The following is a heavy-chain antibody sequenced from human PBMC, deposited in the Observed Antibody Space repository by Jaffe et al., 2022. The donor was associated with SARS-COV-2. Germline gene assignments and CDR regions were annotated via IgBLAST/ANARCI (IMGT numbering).Heavy chain of an antibody. V-gene: IGHV3-30-3*01. CDR1: GFTFSSYA. J-gene: IGHJ6*02. CDR3: AREGPQVVTILYYYGMDV. Sequence: QVQLVESGGGVVQPGRSLRLSCAASGFTFSSYAMHWVRQAPGKGLEWVAVISYDGSNKYYADSVKGRFTISRDNSKNTLYLQMNSLRAEDTAVYYCAREGPQVVTILYYYGMDVWGQGTTVTVSS. D-gene: IGHD2-15*01. CDR2: ISYDGSNK.